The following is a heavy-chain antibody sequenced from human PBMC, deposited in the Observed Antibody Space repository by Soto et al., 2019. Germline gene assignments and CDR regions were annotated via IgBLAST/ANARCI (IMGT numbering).Heavy chain of an antibody. Sequence: PSETLSLTCTVSGGSISFYHWNWIRQPAGKRLEWIGRVYSNGSANYNPSLNSRATMSVDTSKDQFSLRLVSLTAADTAVYYCAREGVAATGTWWFDPWGQGTLVTVS. CDR2: VYSNGSA. J-gene: IGHJ5*02. V-gene: IGHV4-4*07. CDR3: AREGVAATGTWWFDP. D-gene: IGHD6-13*01. CDR1: GGSISFYH.